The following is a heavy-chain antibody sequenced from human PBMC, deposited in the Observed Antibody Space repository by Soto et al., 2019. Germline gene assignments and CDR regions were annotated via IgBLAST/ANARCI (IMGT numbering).Heavy chain of an antibody. CDR1: GGSISSYY. CDR3: ARALPAVAGTKGWFDP. V-gene: IGHV4-59*01. D-gene: IGHD6-19*01. Sequence: SETLSLTCXVSGGSISSYYWSWIRQPPGKGLEWIGYIYYSGSTNYNPSLKSRVTISVDTSKNQFSLKLSSVTAADTAVYYCARALPAVAGTKGWFDPWGQGTLVTVSS. J-gene: IGHJ5*02. CDR2: IYYSGST.